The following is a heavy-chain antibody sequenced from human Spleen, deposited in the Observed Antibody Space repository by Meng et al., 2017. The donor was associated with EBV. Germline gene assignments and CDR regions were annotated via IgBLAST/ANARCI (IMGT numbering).Heavy chain of an antibody. CDR3: AREDNSSFDP. J-gene: IGHJ5*02. V-gene: IGHV4-39*07. D-gene: IGHD6-13*01. CDR2: INFGGRI. CDR1: GDSISGSTYY. Sequence: QLQHQESGPGPVNPSALPSLTCSFSGDSISGSTYYWDWIRQPPGKGLEWIASINFGGRIYYNPSLKSRVTISVDTSKNQFSLKLRSVTAADTAVYYCAREDNSSFDPWGQGTLVTVSS.